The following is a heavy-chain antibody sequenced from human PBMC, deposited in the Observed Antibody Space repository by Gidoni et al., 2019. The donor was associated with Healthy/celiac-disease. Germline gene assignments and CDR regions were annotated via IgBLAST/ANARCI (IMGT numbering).Heavy chain of an antibody. V-gene: IGHV4-34*01. Sequence: QVQLQQWGAGLLKPSETLSLTCAVYGGSFSGYYWSWLRQPPGKGLEWIGEIKHSGSTNYNPSLKSRVTISVDTSKNQFSLKLSSVTAADTAVYYCAREEGEYSSSNLFDYWGQGTLVTVSS. CDR1: GGSFSGYY. J-gene: IGHJ4*02. D-gene: IGHD6-6*01. CDR3: AREEGEYSSSNLFDY. CDR2: IKHSGST.